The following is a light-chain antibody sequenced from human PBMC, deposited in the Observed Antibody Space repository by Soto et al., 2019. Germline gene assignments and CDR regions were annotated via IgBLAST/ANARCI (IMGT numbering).Light chain of an antibody. CDR2: DVS. V-gene: IGLV2-11*01. CDR3: CSYAGSYTLV. Sequence: QSALTQPRSVSGSPGQSVTLSCTGTSSDVGGYNYVSWYQQHPGKAPKLMTYDVSKRPSGVPDRCSGSKSGNTASLTISGLQAEDEADYYCCSYAGSYTLVFGGGTKLTVL. J-gene: IGLJ2*01. CDR1: SSDVGGYNY.